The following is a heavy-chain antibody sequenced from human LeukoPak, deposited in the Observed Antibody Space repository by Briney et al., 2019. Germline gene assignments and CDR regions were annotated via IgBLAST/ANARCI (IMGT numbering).Heavy chain of an antibody. CDR2: IYYSGST. Sequence: SETLSLTCTVSGGSICTYYWTWIRQPPGKGLEWIGYIYYSGSTNYNPSLKSRVTISVDTSKNQFSLKLSSVTAADTAVYYCARGGEAATADWGRGILVTVSS. V-gene: IGHV4-59*01. CDR1: GGSICTYY. J-gene: IGHJ4*02. CDR3: ARGGEAATAD. D-gene: IGHD6-13*01.